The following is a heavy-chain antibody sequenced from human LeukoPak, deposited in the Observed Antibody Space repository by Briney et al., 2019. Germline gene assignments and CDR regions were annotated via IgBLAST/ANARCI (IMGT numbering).Heavy chain of an antibody. CDR2: INPNSGGT. J-gene: IGHJ6*03. CDR1: GNTFTGYY. D-gene: IGHD3-10*01. V-gene: IGHV1-2*02. Sequence: ASVKVSCKASGNTFTGYYMHWVRQAPGQGLEWMGWINPNSGGTNYAQKFQGRVTMTRDTSISTAYMELSRLRSDDTAVYYCARDSMVRGENFMDVWGKGTTVTVSS. CDR3: ARDSMVRGENFMDV.